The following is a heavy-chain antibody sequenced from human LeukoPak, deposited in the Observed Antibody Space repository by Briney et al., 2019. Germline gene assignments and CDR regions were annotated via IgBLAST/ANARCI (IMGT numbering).Heavy chain of an antibody. V-gene: IGHV1-2*02. CDR1: GYTFTGYY. CDR3: ARGQSMVRGFNWFDP. D-gene: IGHD3-10*01. Sequence: GASVKVSCKASGYTFTGYYMHWVRQAPGQGLEWMGWINPNSGGTNYAQKFQGRVTMTRDTSISTAYMELSRLRSDDTAVYYCARGQSMVRGFNWFDPWGQGTLVTVSS. CDR2: INPNSGGT. J-gene: IGHJ5*02.